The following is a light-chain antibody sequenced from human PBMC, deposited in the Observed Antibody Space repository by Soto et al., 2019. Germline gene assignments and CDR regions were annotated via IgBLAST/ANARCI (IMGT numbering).Light chain of an antibody. V-gene: IGLV2-14*03. CDR3: SSYTSTSPLAV. CDR2: GVA. CDR1: SSAIGGYNY. Sequence: QSALTQPASVSGSPGQSITLSCTGTSSAIGGYNYVSWYQHYPGKAPQLLIYGVANRPSGVSNRFSGSKSGNTASLTISGLQTEDEADYYCSSYTSTSPLAVFGPGTKVTVL. J-gene: IGLJ1*01.